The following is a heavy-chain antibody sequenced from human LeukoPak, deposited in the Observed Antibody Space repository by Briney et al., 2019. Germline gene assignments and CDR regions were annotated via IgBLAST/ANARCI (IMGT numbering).Heavy chain of an antibody. Sequence: GASVKVSCKASGYTFTSYYMHWVRQAPGQGLEWMGIINPSGGSTSYAQKFQGRVTMTRDTSTSTVYMELSSLRSDDTAVYYCARDLLYCSGGSCYYSPGYYYYGMDVWGQGTTVTVSS. CDR2: INPSGGST. V-gene: IGHV1-46*01. D-gene: IGHD2-15*01. CDR3: ARDLLYCSGGSCYYSPGYYYYGMDV. CDR1: GYTFTSYY. J-gene: IGHJ6*02.